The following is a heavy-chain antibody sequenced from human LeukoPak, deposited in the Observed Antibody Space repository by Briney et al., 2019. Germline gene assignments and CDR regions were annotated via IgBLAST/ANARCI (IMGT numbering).Heavy chain of an antibody. CDR2: IFHTGNS. J-gene: IGHJ3*02. V-gene: IGHV4-59*08. CDR3: ARHPFSDGFDI. Sequence: SETLSLTCTISGGSISTFYWSWLRQPPGKGLEWIAYIFHTGNSNYNPSLKGRVTISVDTSKNQFSLKVYSVTAADTAMYYCARHPFSDGFDIWGQGTMVTVSS. CDR1: GGSISTFY.